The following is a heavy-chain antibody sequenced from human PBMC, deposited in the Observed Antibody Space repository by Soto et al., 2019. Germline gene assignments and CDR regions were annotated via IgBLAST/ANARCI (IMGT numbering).Heavy chain of an antibody. D-gene: IGHD3-10*01. CDR3: ARSQILLWFGELPYYFDY. J-gene: IGHJ4*02. V-gene: IGHV4-34*01. Sequence: SETLSLTCAVYGGSFSGYYWSWIRQPPGKGLEWIGEINHSGSTNYNPSLKSRVTISVDTSKNQFSLKLSSVTAVDTAVYYCARSQILLWFGELPYYFDYWGQGTLVTVSS. CDR2: INHSGST. CDR1: GGSFSGYY.